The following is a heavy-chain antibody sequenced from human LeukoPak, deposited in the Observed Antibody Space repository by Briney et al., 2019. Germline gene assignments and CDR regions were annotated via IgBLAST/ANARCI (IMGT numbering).Heavy chain of an antibody. CDR3: VRGRGSYGWFDP. CDR2: ISGDGTAR. CDR1: GFTSSSYW. D-gene: IGHD3-10*01. Sequence: GGSLRLSCAASGFTSSSYWMHWVRHVPGKGLVWVSRISGDGTARNYADSVKGRFTISRDDAKNTVDLQMNSLRGEDTAVYYCVRGRGSYGWFDPWGQGTLVTVSS. J-gene: IGHJ5*02. V-gene: IGHV3-74*01.